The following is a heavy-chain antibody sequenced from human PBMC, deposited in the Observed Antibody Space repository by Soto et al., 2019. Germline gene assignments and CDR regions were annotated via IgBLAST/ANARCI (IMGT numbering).Heavy chain of an antibody. J-gene: IGHJ4*02. D-gene: IGHD6-19*01. CDR1: GFTFSSYA. CDR3: ARDPNSSGWRYFDY. Sequence: GGSLRLSCAASGFTFSSYAMHWVRQAPGKGLEWVAVISYDGSNKYYADSVKGRFTISRDNSKNTLYLQMNSLRAEDTAVYYCARDPNSSGWRYFDYWGQGTLVTVSS. CDR2: ISYDGSNK. V-gene: IGHV3-30-3*01.